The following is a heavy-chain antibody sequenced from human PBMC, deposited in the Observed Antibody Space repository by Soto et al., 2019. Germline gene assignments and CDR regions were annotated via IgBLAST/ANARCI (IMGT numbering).Heavy chain of an antibody. V-gene: IGHV3-48*02. J-gene: IGHJ4*02. Sequence: EVQLVESGGGLVQPGGSLRLTCAASGFPFSIYSMNWVRQAPGKGLEWSSYITSDTKTIKYADSVKGRFTISRDNAKNLVYLQMNSLRDGDTAGYFCARSVEGHFDYWGQGTVVTVSS. CDR2: ITSDTKTI. D-gene: IGHD6-19*01. CDR1: GFPFSIYS. CDR3: ARSVEGHFDY.